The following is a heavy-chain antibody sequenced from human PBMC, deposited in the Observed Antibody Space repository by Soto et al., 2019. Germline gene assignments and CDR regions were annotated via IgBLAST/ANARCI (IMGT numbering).Heavy chain of an antibody. CDR2: INYSGSA. CDR1: GGSFSGYY. Sequence: PSETLSLTCAVYGGSFSGYYWSWIRQPPGKGLEWIGEINYSGSAYYNPSLKSRVTISGDTSKNQLSLKLTSVTAADTAVYYCARHFPSGWYFQHWGQGTLVTVSS. V-gene: IGHV4-34*01. CDR3: ARHFPSGWYFQH. J-gene: IGHJ1*01. D-gene: IGHD6-19*01.